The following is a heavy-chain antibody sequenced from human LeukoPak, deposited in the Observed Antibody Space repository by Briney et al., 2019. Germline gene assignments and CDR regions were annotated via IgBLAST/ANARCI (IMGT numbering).Heavy chain of an antibody. D-gene: IGHD3-10*01. J-gene: IGHJ4*02. Sequence: SETLSLTCTVSGGSISSGDYYWSWIRQPPGKGLEWIGYIYYSGSTYYNPSLKSRVTISVDTSKNQFSLKLSSVTAADTAVYYCARGGRSLPSDYWGQGTLVTVSS. V-gene: IGHV4-30-4*01. CDR3: ARGGRSLPSDY. CDR1: GGSISSGDYY. CDR2: IYYSGST.